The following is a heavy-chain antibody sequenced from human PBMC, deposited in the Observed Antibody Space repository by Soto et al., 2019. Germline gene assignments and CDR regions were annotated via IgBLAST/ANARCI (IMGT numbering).Heavy chain of an antibody. CDR3: ARGDSTDCSNGVCSFFYNRDMDV. J-gene: IGHJ6*02. CDR2: INPKRGGT. CDR1: GYSFTDYH. V-gene: IGHV1-2*04. Sequence: ASVKVSCKASGYSFTDYHIHWVRQAPGQGLEWLGRINPKRGGTSTAQKFQGWVTMTTDTSISTASMELTRLTSDDTAIYYCARGDSTDCSNGVCSFFYNRDMDVWGQGTTVTVSS. D-gene: IGHD2-8*01.